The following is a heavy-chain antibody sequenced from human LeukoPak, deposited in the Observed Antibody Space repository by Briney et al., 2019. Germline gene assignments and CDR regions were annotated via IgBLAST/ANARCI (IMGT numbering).Heavy chain of an antibody. J-gene: IGHJ4*02. CDR1: GGSISRSSYY. D-gene: IGHD3-10*01. CDR2: IYYSGST. CDR3: ARITYGAGTYYEYFDS. Sequence: PSETLSPTCTVSGGSISRSSYYWGWVRQPPGKGLEWIGSIYYSGSTYYNPSLKSRVTISVDTSKNQFSLKLSSVTAADTAVYYCARITYGAGTYYEYFDSWGQGTLVTVSS. V-gene: IGHV4-39*01.